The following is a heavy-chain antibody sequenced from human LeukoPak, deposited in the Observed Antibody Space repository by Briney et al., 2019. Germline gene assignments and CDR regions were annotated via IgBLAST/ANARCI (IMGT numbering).Heavy chain of an antibody. V-gene: IGHV4-39*01. CDR2: IYYSGNT. J-gene: IGHJ4*02. CDR1: GGSISSSSYY. Sequence: SETLSLTCTVSGGSISSSSYYWGWIRQPPGKGLEWIGSIYYSGNTYYNPSLKSRVTISVDTSKNQFSLKLSSVTAADTAVYYCARVGYSYGFDYWGQGTLVTVSS. D-gene: IGHD5-18*01. CDR3: ARVGYSYGFDY.